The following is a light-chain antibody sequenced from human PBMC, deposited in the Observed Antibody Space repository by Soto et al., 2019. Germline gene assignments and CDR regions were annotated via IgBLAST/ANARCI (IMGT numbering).Light chain of an antibody. CDR3: FSYAGSNNYV. CDR2: EVS. CDR1: SSDVGGYNY. V-gene: IGLV2-8*01. J-gene: IGLJ1*01. Sequence: QSALTQPPSASGSPGQSVTISCTGTSSDVGGYNYVSWYQQNPGKAPNLMIYEVSKRPSGVPDRFSGSKSGNTASLTVSGLQAEDEADYYCFSYAGSNNYVFGTGTQLTVL.